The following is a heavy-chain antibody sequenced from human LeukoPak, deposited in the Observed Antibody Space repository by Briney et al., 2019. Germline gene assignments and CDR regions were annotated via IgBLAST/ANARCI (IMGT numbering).Heavy chain of an antibody. V-gene: IGHV4-59*01. Sequence: PSETLSLTCTVSGGSISSDYRSWIRQPPGKGLEWIGYIYYSGSTNYNPSLKSRVTISVDTSKNQFSLKLSSVTAADTAVYYCARGWPYSSGWPEYFQQWGQGTLVTVSS. J-gene: IGHJ1*01. CDR2: IYYSGST. CDR3: ARGWPYSSGWPEYFQQ. D-gene: IGHD6-19*01. CDR1: GGSISSDY.